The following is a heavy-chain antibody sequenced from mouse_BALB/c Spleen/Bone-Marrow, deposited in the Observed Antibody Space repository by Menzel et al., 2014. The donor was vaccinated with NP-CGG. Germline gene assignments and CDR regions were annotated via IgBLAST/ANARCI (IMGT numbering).Heavy chain of an antibody. CDR1: GYTFTDYA. D-gene: IGHD2-3*01. V-gene: IGHV1S137*01. J-gene: IGHJ2*01. CDR3: ARSDGFDY. Sequence: VQLQESGAELVRPGVSVKISCKGSGYTFTDYALHWVKQSHAKSLEWIGTISTYYGDASYNQKFKGKATMTVDKSSSTAYMELARLTSEDSAIYYRARSDGFDYWGQGTTLTVSS. CDR2: ISTYYGDA.